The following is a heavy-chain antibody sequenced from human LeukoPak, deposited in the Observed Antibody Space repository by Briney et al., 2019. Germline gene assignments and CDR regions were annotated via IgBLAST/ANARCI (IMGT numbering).Heavy chain of an antibody. V-gene: IGHV3-30*04. CDR2: ISYDGSKG. D-gene: IGHD3/OR15-3a*01. CDR3: ARDLGGLAVNGFDP. CDR1: GFTFSDYP. Sequence: PGGSLRLSCEASGFTFSDYPMHWVRQAPGKGLEWVAIISYDGSKGYYADSVKGRFTFSRDNSKNTLFLQMNSLRPEDTAVYYCARDLGGLAVNGFDPWGQGTLVTVSS. J-gene: IGHJ5*02.